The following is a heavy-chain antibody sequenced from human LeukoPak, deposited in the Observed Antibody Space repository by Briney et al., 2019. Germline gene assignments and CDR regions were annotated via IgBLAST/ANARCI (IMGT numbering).Heavy chain of an antibody. CDR3: ARDILTGRALDY. CDR1: GFTFSSYS. CDR2: ISSSSYI. V-gene: IGHV3-21*01. Sequence: GGSLRLSCAASGFTFSSYSMNWVRQAPGKGLEWVSSISSSSYIYYADSVKGRFTISRDNAKNSLYLQMNSLRAEDTAVYYCARDILTGRALDYWGQGTLVTVSS. J-gene: IGHJ4*02. D-gene: IGHD3-9*01.